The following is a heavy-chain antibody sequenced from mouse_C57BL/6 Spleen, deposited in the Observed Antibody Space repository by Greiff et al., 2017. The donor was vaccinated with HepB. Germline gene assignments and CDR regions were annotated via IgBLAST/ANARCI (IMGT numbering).Heavy chain of an antibody. Sequence: EVHLVESGGGLVKPGGSLKLSCAASGFTFSDYGMHWVRQAPEKGLEWVAYISSGSSTIYYADTVKGRFTISRDNAKNTLFLQMTSLRSEDTAMYYCARPLLLAWFAYWGQGTLVTVSA. CDR3: ARPLLLAWFAY. V-gene: IGHV5-17*01. J-gene: IGHJ3*01. CDR2: ISSGSSTI. CDR1: GFTFSDYG. D-gene: IGHD1-1*01.